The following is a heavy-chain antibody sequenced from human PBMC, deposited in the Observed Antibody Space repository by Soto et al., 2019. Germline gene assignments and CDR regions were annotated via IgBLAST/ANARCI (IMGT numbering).Heavy chain of an antibody. J-gene: IGHJ4*02. CDR3: VRGGGYYDILTGYDY. D-gene: IGHD3-9*01. Sequence: QVQLVQSGAEVKKPGASVKVSCKASGYTFTSYDVNWVRQASGHGLEWMGWMNPNSGNTGYAQKFQGRIPMTSDISTNTAYMELSSLRSEDRAVYYCVRGGGYYDILTGYDYWGQGTLVTVSS. V-gene: IGHV1-8*01. CDR1: GYTFTSYD. CDR2: MNPNSGNT.